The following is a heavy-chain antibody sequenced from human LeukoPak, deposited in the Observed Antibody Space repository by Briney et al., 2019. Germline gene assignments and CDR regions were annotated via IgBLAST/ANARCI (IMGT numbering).Heavy chain of an antibody. Sequence: PGGSLRLSCALSGFTFNTNSINWVRQAPGKGLEWVSYISSSGRAMYYADSVKGRFTISRDNPKNSLYLQMNSLRAEDTAVYYCARGVPYYDFWSGPGGFDYWGQGTLVTVSS. CDR1: GFTFNTNS. J-gene: IGHJ4*02. CDR2: ISSSGRAM. CDR3: ARGVPYYDFWSGPGGFDY. V-gene: IGHV3-48*04. D-gene: IGHD3-3*01.